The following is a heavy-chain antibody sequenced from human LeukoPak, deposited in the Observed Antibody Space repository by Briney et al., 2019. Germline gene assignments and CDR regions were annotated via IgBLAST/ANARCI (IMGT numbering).Heavy chain of an antibody. J-gene: IGHJ5*02. V-gene: IGHV4-38-2*02. D-gene: IGHD2/OR15-2a*01. CDR1: GYSISSGYY. CDR3: ARIVRDWFDP. CDR2: IYHSGST. Sequence: SETLSPTCTVSGYSISSGYYWGWIRQPPGKGLEWIGSIYHSGSTYYNPSLKSRVTISVDTSKNQFSLKLSSVTAADTAVYYCARIVRDWFDPWGQGTLVTVSS.